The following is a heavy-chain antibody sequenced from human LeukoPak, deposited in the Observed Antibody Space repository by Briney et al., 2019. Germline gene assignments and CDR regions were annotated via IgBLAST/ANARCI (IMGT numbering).Heavy chain of an antibody. CDR1: GFTFSNYG. V-gene: IGHV3-23*01. CDR3: AKGSNSGITMVRGVIKSYFDY. J-gene: IGHJ4*02. Sequence: GGSLRLSCTASGFTFSNYGMSWVRQAPGKGLEWVSGLNNNGGSIYYADSVKGRFTISRDNSKNTLYLQMNSLRAEDTAVYYCAKGSNSGITMVRGVIKSYFDYWGQGTLVTVSS. CDR2: LNNNGGSI. D-gene: IGHD3-10*01.